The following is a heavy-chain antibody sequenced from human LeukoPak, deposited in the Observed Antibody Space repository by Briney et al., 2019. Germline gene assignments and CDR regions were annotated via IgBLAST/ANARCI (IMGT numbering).Heavy chain of an antibody. D-gene: IGHD1-26*01. V-gene: IGHV4-61*02. CDR3: ARDGSGGYYN. CDR1: GGSISSGGYY. J-gene: IGHJ4*02. CDR2: IYASGST. Sequence: PSETLSLTCTVSGGSISSGGYYWSWIRQPAGQGLEWIGRIYASGSTNYNPSLKSRVTMSVDTSKKQFSLQLNSVTAADTAVYYCARDGSGGYYNWGQGTLVTVSS.